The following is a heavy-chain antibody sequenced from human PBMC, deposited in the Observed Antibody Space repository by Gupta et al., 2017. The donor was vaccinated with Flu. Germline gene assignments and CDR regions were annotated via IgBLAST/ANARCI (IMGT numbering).Heavy chain of an antibody. J-gene: IGHJ3*01. Sequence: QVPLLESGPGLVKASQTLSLTCVVSGGSISDDYQYWHWIRQPAGKGLEWIGRSYGNVKTNYNPSFKGRVTIFVDKSKNQFSLKMTAVTAADAAVYYCARASFGFGSDSFDVWGPGTKVNVSS. CDR1: GGSISDDY. D-gene: IGHD3-3*01. CDR2: SYGNVKT. CDR3: ARASFGFGSDSFDV. V-gene: IGHV4-61*02.